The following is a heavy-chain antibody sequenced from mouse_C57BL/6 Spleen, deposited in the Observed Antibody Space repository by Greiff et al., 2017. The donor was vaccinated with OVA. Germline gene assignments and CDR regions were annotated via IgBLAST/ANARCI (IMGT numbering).Heavy chain of an antibody. V-gene: IGHV1-72*01. CDR3: ARSDYYGEYYAMDY. CDR2: IYPNSGGT. D-gene: IGHD1-1*01. J-gene: IGHJ4*01. Sequence: QVQLQQSGAELVKPGASVKLSCKASGYTFTSYWMHWVKQRPGRGLEWIGRIYPNSGGTKYNEKLKSKATLTGDKPSSTAYMQLSSLTSEDSAVYYCARSDYYGEYYAMDYWGQGTSVTVSS. CDR1: GYTFTSYW.